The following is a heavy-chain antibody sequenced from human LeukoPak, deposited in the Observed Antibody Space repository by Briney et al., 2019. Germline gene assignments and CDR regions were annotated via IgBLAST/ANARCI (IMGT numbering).Heavy chain of an antibody. CDR1: GFTFSSYA. D-gene: IGHD3-10*01. CDR3: ARVSRGVFDY. J-gene: IGHJ4*02. Sequence: RSLRLSCAASGFTFSSYAMHWVRQAPGKGLEWVAVISYDGSNKYYADSVKGRFTISRDNSKNTLYLQMNSLRAEDTAVYYCARVSRGVFDYWGQGTLVTVSS. V-gene: IGHV3-30-3*01. CDR2: ISYDGSNK.